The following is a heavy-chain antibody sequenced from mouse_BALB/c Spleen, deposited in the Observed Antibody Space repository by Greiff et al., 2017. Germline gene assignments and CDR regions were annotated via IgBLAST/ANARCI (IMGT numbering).Heavy chain of an antibody. CDR2: ISNGGGST. CDR3: ARQEVFDY. CDR1: GFTFSSYT. V-gene: IGHV5-12-2*01. Sequence: EVKLVESGGGLVQPGGSLKLSCAASGFTFSSYTMSWVRQTPEKRLEWVAYISNGGGSTYYPDTVKGRFTISRDNAKNTLYLQMSSLKSEDTAMYYCARQEVFDYWGQGTTLTVSS. J-gene: IGHJ2*01.